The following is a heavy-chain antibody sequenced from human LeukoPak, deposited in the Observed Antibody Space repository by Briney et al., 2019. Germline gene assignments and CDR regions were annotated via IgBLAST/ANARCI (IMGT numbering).Heavy chain of an antibody. CDR1: GFTFTIHA. J-gene: IGHJ4*02. CDR2: TDGTNK. V-gene: IGHV3-30-3*01. Sequence: PARSLRLSCAASGFTFTIHAVHWVRQAPGKGLEWVAVTDGTNKFYSDSVRGRFTISGDTSKNTIYLQMNSLRPEHTAMYYCAKDLIARPPDYFDYWGQGTLVSVSS. D-gene: IGHD2-21*01. CDR3: AKDLIARPPDYFDY.